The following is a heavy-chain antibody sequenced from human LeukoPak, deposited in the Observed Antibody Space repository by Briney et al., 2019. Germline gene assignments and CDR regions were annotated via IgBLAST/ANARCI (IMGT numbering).Heavy chain of an antibody. CDR3: ARVVDSHYYYYMDV. CDR2: ISSSSSNI. D-gene: IGHD1-26*01. J-gene: IGHJ6*03. CDR1: GFTFSSYS. Sequence: GGSLRLSCAASGFTFSSYSMNWVRQAPGKGLEWVSSISSSSSNIYYADSVKGRFTISRDNAKNSLYLQMISLRAEDTAVYYCARVVDSHYYYYMDVWGKGTTVTVSS. V-gene: IGHV3-21*01.